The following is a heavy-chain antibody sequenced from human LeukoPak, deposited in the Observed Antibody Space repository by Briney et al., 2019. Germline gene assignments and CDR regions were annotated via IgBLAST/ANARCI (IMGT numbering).Heavy chain of an antibody. V-gene: IGHV3-74*01. CDR2: INSDGSST. J-gene: IGHJ4*02. CDR1: GFTFSNFW. CDR3: ARAQNWNYVNY. D-gene: IGHD1-1*01. Sequence: GGSLRLSCAASGFTFSNFWTHWVRQGPGKGLVWVSRINSDGSSTSYADSVKGRFTISRDNAKNTLYLQMNSLRAEDTAVYYCARAQNWNYVNYWGQGTLVTVSS.